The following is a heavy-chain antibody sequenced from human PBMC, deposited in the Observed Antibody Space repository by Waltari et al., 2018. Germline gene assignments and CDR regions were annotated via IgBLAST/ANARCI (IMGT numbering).Heavy chain of an antibody. CDR3: ARARHPQLLRFLEYPEIDY. J-gene: IGHJ4*02. Sequence: QVQLVQSGAEVKKPGSSVKVSCKASGGTFSSYAISWVRQAPGQGLEWMGGIIPIFGTANYAQKFRGRVTITADESTSTAYMELSSLRSEDTAVYYCARARHPQLLRFLEYPEIDYWGQGTLVTVSS. D-gene: IGHD3-3*01. CDR2: IIPIFGTA. V-gene: IGHV1-69*13. CDR1: GGTFSSYA.